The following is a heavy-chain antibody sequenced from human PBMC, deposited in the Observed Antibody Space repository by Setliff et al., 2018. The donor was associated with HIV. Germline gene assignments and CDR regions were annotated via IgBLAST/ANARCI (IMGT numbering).Heavy chain of an antibody. V-gene: IGHV4-34*01. J-gene: IGHJ4*02. Sequence: PSETLSLTCAVYGGSFSGYYWSWIRQPPGKGLEWIGEINHSGSTNYNPSLKSRVTISVETSRRQFSLSLTSMTAADTAMYYCAGPHHYFDFWGQGTQVTVSS. CDR2: INHSGST. CDR1: GGSFSGYY. CDR3: AGPHHYFDF.